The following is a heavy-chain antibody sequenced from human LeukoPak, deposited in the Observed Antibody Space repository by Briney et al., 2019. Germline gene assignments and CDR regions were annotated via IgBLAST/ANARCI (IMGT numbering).Heavy chain of an antibody. D-gene: IGHD3-3*01. Sequence: GESLQISCKGSGYSFTSYWIGWVRQMPGKGLEWMGIIYPGDSDTRYSPSFQGQVTFSADKSISTAYLQWSSLKASDTAMYYCARGSTIFGVVFDYWGQGTLVTVSS. V-gene: IGHV5-51*01. CDR1: GYSFTSYW. J-gene: IGHJ4*02. CDR2: IYPGDSDT. CDR3: ARGSTIFGVVFDY.